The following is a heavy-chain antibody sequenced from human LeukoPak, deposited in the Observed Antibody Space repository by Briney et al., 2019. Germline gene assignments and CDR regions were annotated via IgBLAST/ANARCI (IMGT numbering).Heavy chain of an antibody. D-gene: IGHD3-22*01. CDR1: GYTLTELS. CDR2: FDPEDGET. V-gene: IGHV1-24*01. Sequence: GASVKVSCKLSGYTLTELSMHWVRQAPAKGLEWMGGFDPEDGETIYAQKFQGRVTMTEDTSTDTAYMELSSLRSEDTAVYYCASSFGFYDSSGSIDYWGQGTLVTVSS. J-gene: IGHJ4*02. CDR3: ASSFGFYDSSGSIDY.